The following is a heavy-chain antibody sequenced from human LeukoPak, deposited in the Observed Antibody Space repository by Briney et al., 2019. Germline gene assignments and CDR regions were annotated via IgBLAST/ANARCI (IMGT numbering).Heavy chain of an antibody. CDR1: SSSITSTYY. Sequence: SETLSLTCTVSSSSITSTYYWAWFRQPPGKGLEWIATVFQLQTVRTFYNPSLESRVTMSLDTSQNQFSLNLTSVTAADTALYFCARVLHAPKFIDSWGQGTLVTVSS. J-gene: IGHJ4*02. CDR3: ARVLHAPKFIDS. D-gene: IGHD2-8*01. V-gene: IGHV4-38-2*02. CDR2: VFQLQTVRT.